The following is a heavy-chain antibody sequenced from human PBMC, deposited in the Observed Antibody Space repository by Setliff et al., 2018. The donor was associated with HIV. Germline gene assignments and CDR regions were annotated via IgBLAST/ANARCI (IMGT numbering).Heavy chain of an antibody. J-gene: IGHJ3*02. CDR3: ASQTGGRRAFEI. CDR1: GYTFTGYH. Sequence: ASVKVSCKASGYTFTGYHIHWVRQAPGQGLEWMGWISYNSGNTHYSQRLQDRGTMTIDTLTATVYMELTSLRSDDTAVYYCASQTGGRRAFEIWGQGTVVTVSS. D-gene: IGHD3-16*01. V-gene: IGHV1-18*04. CDR2: ISYNSGNT.